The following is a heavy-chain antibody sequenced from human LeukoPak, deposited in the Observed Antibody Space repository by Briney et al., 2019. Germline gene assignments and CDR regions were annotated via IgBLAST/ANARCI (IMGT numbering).Heavy chain of an antibody. D-gene: IGHD6-25*01. Sequence: SETLSLTCTVSGGSISSYYWSWIRQPPGKGLEWIGYIYYSGSTNYNPSLKSRVTISVDTSKNQFSLKLSSVTAADTAVYYCAGLGAAEKLDYWGQGTLVTVSS. J-gene: IGHJ4*02. CDR1: GGSISSYY. CDR3: AGLGAAEKLDY. CDR2: IYYSGST. V-gene: IGHV4-59*08.